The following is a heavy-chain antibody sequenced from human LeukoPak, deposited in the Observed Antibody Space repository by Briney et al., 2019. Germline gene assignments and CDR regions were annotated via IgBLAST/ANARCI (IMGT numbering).Heavy chain of an antibody. D-gene: IGHD3-10*01. CDR1: GFTFSSYG. CDR3: ASGDGSGSYYRGGFVY. Sequence: PGGSLRLSCAASGFTFSSYGMSWVRQAPGKGLEWVSAISGSGGSTYYADSVKGRFTISRDNSKNTLYLQMNSLRAEDTAVYYCASGDGSGSYYRGGFVYWGQGTLVTVSS. V-gene: IGHV3-23*01. J-gene: IGHJ4*02. CDR2: ISGSGGST.